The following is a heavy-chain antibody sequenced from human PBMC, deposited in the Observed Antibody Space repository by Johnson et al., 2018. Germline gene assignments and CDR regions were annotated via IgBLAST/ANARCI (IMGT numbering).Heavy chain of an antibody. CDR3: AREQTPMTGMVRENYYYYGMDV. D-gene: IGHD3-10*01. CDR2: IWYDGSNK. CDR1: GFTFSNYG. V-gene: IGHV3-33*01. J-gene: IGHJ6*02. Sequence: QVQLVESGGGVVQPGRSLRLSCAASGFTFSNYGMHWVRQAPGKGLEWVAVIWYDGSNKYYADSVKGRFTISRDNSKNTLYLQMNSLRAEDTAVYYCAREQTPMTGMVRENYYYYGMDVWGQGTTVTVSS.